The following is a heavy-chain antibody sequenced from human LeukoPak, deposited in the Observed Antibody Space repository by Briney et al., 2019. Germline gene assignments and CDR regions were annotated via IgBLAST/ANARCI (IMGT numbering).Heavy chain of an antibody. Sequence: GESLKSSCKGSGYSFTSYWIGWVRQMPGKCLEWMGIIYPGDSDTRYSPSFQGQVTISADKSISTAYLQWSSLKASDTAMYYCARQPDYYDSSGYYPFDYWGQGTLVTVSS. J-gene: IGHJ4*02. CDR1: GYSFTSYW. CDR3: ARQPDYYDSSGYYPFDY. V-gene: IGHV5-51*01. D-gene: IGHD3-22*01. CDR2: IYPGDSDT.